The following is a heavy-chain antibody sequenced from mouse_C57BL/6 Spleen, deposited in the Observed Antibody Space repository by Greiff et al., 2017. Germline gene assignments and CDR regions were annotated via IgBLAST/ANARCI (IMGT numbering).Heavy chain of an antibody. J-gene: IGHJ3*01. CDR2: INPSTGGT. Sequence: EVQLQQSGPELVKPGASVKISCKASGYSFTGYYMNWVKQSPEKSLEWIGEINPSTGGTTYNQKFKAKATLTVDKSSSTAYMQLKSLTSEDSAVXVCERAYDGDYACAYWGQGTLVTVSA. CDR1: GYSFTGYY. D-gene: IGHD2-3*01. V-gene: IGHV1-42*01. CDR3: ERAYDGDYACAY.